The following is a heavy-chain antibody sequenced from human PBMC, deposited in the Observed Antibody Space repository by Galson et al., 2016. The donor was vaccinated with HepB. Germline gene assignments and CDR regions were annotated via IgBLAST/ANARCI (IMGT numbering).Heavy chain of an antibody. CDR2: TFYRSNWQN. V-gene: IGHV6-1*01. CDR3: ARSYLLGRGFGS. Sequence: CAISGDSVSSNSAGWYWIRQSPSRGLECLGRTFYRSNWQNDYAESVRSRITITPDTSKNQLSLQLNSVTPEDTAVYYCARSYLLGRGFGSWGQGTLVTVSS. J-gene: IGHJ4*02. CDR1: GDSVSSNSAG. D-gene: IGHD3-10*01.